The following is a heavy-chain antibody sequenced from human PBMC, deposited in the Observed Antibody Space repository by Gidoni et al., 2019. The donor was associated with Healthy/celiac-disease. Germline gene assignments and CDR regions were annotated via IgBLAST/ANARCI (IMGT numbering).Heavy chain of an antibody. CDR3: AKFQGRRELLINDY. Sequence: QVQLVESGGGVVQPGRSLRLSCAASGFTFSSYGMHWVRQAPGKGLEWVAVISYDGSNKYYADSVKGRFTISRDNSKNTLYLQMNSLRAEDTAVYYCAKFQGRRELLINDYWGQGTLVTVSS. CDR2: ISYDGSNK. V-gene: IGHV3-30*18. J-gene: IGHJ4*02. D-gene: IGHD1-26*01. CDR1: GFTFSSYG.